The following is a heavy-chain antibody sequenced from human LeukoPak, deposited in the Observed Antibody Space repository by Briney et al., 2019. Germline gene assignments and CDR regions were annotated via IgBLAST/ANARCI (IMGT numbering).Heavy chain of an antibody. CDR1: GFTFSSYS. CDR3: ARDFYCDNGECFDN. CDR2: INTGSSYI. Sequence: PGGSLRLSCATSGFTFSSYSMNWVRHAPGKGLEWVSSINTGSSYINYADSVKGRFTISRDNAKNSLYLQMNGLRAEDTAVYYCARDFYCDNGECFDNWGQGTLVTVSS. V-gene: IGHV3-21*01. D-gene: IGHD2-8*01. J-gene: IGHJ4*02.